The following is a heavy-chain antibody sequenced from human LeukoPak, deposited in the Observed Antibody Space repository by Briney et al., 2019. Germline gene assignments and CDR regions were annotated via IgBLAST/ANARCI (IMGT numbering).Heavy chain of an antibody. CDR2: ISYDGSNK. V-gene: IGHV3-30*18. J-gene: IGHJ6*02. Sequence: GGSLRLSCAASGFTFDNYIMHWVRQAPGKGLEWVAVISYDGSNKYYADSVKGRFTISRDNSKNTLYLQMNSLRAEDTAVYYCAKDLSWLPDYYGMDVWGQGTTVTVSS. D-gene: IGHD5-12*01. CDR1: GFTFDNYI. CDR3: AKDLSWLPDYYGMDV.